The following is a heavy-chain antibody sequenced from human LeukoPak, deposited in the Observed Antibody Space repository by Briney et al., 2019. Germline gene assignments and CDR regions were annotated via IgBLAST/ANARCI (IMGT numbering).Heavy chain of an antibody. CDR2: IYYSGST. CDR1: GGSFSGYY. CDR3: ARAREQNAFDI. J-gene: IGHJ3*02. V-gene: IGHV4-31*11. Sequence: SETLSLTCAVYGGSFSGYYWSWIRQHPGKGLEWIGYIYYSGSTYYNPSLKSRVTISVDTSKNQFSLKLSSVTAADTAVYYCARAREQNAFDIWGQGTMVTVSS.